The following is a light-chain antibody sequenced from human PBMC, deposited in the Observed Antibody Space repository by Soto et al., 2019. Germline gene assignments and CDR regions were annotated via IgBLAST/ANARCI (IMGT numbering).Light chain of an antibody. J-gene: IGLJ3*02. Sequence: QSALTQPRSVSGSPGQSVTISYTGTNSDVGGYNYVFWYQQHPGKAPKVMIYDVSRRPSGVPDRFSGSKSGNTASLTISGPHAKDGANYYCCSYASAYNFWVFGGGTQLTFL. V-gene: IGLV2-11*01. CDR3: CSYASAYNFWV. CDR1: NSDVGGYNY. CDR2: DVS.